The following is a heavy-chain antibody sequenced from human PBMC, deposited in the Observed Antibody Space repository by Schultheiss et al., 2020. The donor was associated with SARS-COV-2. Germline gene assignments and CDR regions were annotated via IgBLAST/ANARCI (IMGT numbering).Heavy chain of an antibody. D-gene: IGHD3-16*01. Sequence: GGSLRLSCSASGFMFSSYTMHWVRQPPGKGLEFVSAISSNGGSTYYADSVRGRFTISREYSKNTLYLQMSSLRVEDTAVYYCVKAYAKFGEGDYWGQGTLVTVSS. J-gene: IGHJ4*02. CDR3: VKAYAKFGEGDY. V-gene: IGHV3-64D*06. CDR1: GFMFSSYT. CDR2: ISSNGGST.